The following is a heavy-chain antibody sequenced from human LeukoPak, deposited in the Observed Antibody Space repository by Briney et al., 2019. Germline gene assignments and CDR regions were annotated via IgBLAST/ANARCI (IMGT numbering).Heavy chain of an antibody. V-gene: IGHV3-11*06. CDR2: ISSSSSYT. Sequence: GGSLRLSCAASGFTFSNAWMNWVRQAPGKGLEWVSYISSSSSYTNYADSVKGRFTISRDNAKNSLYLQMNSLRAEDTAVYYCARMDRYYDFWSGYYVYYFDYWGQGTLVTVSS. CDR3: ARMDRYYDFWSGYYVYYFDY. D-gene: IGHD3-3*01. CDR1: GFTFSNAW. J-gene: IGHJ4*02.